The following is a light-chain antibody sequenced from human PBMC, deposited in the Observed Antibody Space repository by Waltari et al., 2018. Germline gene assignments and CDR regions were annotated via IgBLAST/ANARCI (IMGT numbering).Light chain of an antibody. CDR2: MNK. V-gene: IGLV1-47*01. CDR1: SSNIGSNY. CDR3: AAWDDRLSVV. J-gene: IGLJ3*02. Sequence: QSVLTQPPSASGTPGQRVTISCSGSSSNIGSNYVYWYQQLPGTAPKLLIYMNKQRPSGVPDRCWGANAGTAASLAISGLRSEEEADYYCAAWDDRLSVVFGGGTKLTVL.